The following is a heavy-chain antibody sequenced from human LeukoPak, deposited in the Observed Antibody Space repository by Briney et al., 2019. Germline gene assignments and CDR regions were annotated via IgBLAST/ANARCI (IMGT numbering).Heavy chain of an antibody. Sequence: GASVKVSCKASGYTVTGFAISWVRQAPGQGLERMGWISAYNGGTNYAQSVQGRVTMTTDTATSTVYMELRSLRTGDTAIYYCARSEDGSSWPWPGLDYWGQGTLVTVSS. V-gene: IGHV1-18*01. J-gene: IGHJ4*02. CDR2: ISAYNGGT. CDR1: GYTVTGFA. CDR3: ARSEDGSSWPWPGLDY. D-gene: IGHD6-13*01.